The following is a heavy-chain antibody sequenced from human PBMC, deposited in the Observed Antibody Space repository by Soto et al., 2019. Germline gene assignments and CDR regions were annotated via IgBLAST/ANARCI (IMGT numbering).Heavy chain of an antibody. J-gene: IGHJ4*02. D-gene: IGHD3-3*01. CDR3: ASDRVTIFGVVIIGPNYFDY. V-gene: IGHV1-18*01. Sequence: ASVKVSCKASGYTFTSYGISWVRQAPGQGLEWMGWISAYNGNTNYAQKLQGRVTMTTDTSTSTAYMELRSLRSDDTAVYYCASDRVTIFGVVIIGPNYFDYWGQGTLVTVSS. CDR1: GYTFTSYG. CDR2: ISAYNGNT.